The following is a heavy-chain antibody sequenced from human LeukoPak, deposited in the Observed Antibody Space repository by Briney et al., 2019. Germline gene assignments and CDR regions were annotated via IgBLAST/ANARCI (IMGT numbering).Heavy chain of an antibody. J-gene: IGHJ4*02. D-gene: IGHD5-12*01. V-gene: IGHV3-15*01. CDR1: GFTFSNAW. Sequence: GSLRLSCAASGFTFSNAWMSWVRQAPGKGLEWVGRIKSKTDGGTTDYAAPVKGRFTISRDDSKNTLYRQMNSLKTEDTAVYYCTTEARDISGYDLFDYWGQETLVPVSS. CDR2: IKSKTDGGTT. CDR3: TTEARDISGYDLFDY.